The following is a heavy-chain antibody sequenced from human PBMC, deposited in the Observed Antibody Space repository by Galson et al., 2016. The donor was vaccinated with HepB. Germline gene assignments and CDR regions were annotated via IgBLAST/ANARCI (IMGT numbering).Heavy chain of an antibody. CDR3: ANTGGLGY. CDR2: MSGSGDTT. Sequence: SLRLSCAASGLHFSSYAMSWVRQAPGKGLEWVAHMSGSGDTTFYAASVRGRFTISRDNSENTLFLQMDRLTGEDTAVYYCANTGGLGYWGRGTLVTVSS. V-gene: IGHV3-23*01. D-gene: IGHD3-10*01. J-gene: IGHJ4*02. CDR1: GLHFSSYA.